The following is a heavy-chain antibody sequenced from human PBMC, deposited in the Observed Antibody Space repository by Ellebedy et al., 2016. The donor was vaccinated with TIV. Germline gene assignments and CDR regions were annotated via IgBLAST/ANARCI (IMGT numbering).Heavy chain of an antibody. CDR1: GFTFSDYY. J-gene: IGHJ4*02. CDR2: IKQDGSEK. CDR3: ARDGDYGAFFDY. Sequence: GGSLRLXXAASGFTFSDYYMSWVRQAPGKGLEWVANIKQDGSEKYYVDSVKGRFTISRDNAKNSLYLQMNSLRAEDTAVYYCARDGDYGAFFDYWGQGTLVTVSS. D-gene: IGHD4-17*01. V-gene: IGHV3-7*01.